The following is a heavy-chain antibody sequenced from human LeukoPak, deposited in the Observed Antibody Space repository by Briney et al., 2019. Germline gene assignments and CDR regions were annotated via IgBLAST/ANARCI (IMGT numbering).Heavy chain of an antibody. J-gene: IGHJ4*02. Sequence: GESLKISCKGSGNSFTSYWISRVRQKPGKGLEWLGRIDPSDSYTDYSPSFQGHVTISADKYISTAFLQRISLKASDTPMYYYARPLTSGYSPLDDWGQGTLVTVSS. D-gene: IGHD4-23*01. CDR3: ARPLTSGYSPLDD. V-gene: IGHV5-10-1*01. CDR1: GNSFTSYW. CDR2: IDPSDSYT.